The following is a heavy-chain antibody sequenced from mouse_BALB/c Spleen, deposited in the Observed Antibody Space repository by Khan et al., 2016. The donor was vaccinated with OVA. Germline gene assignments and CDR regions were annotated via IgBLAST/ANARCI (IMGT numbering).Heavy chain of an antibody. V-gene: IGHV1-18*01. CDR2: INPNNGDT. D-gene: IGHD1-1*01. J-gene: IGHJ3*01. CDR3: ARGYFGSTWFAY. Sequence: EVQLQQSGPELVKPGASVKISCKTSGYTFTEYTMHWVRQSHGKSLEWIGGINPNNGDTTYNQQFKGKATMTVDKSSSTAFMELRSLTSDDSAVLSCARGYFGSTWFAYWGQGTLVTVSA. CDR1: GYTFTEYT.